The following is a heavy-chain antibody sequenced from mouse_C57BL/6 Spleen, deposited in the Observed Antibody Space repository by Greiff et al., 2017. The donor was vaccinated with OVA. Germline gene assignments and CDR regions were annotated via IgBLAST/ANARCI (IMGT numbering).Heavy chain of an antibody. CDR1: GFTFSSYA. V-gene: IGHV5-17*01. Sequence: EVMLVESGGGLVKPGGSLKLSCAASGFTFSSYAMSWVRQTPEKRLEWVAYISSGSSTIYYADTVKGRFTISRDNAKNTLFLQMTSLRSEDTAMDYCARGGSPDWYFDVWGTGTTVTVSS. D-gene: IGHD1-1*02. J-gene: IGHJ1*03. CDR3: ARGGSPDWYFDV. CDR2: ISSGSSTI.